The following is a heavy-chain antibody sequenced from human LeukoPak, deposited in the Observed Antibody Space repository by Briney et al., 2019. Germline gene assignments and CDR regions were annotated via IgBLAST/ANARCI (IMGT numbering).Heavy chain of an antibody. CDR3: AKETPNTGWFDP. D-gene: IGHD1-14*01. Sequence: ASVKVSCKASGHTFTTYYVHLMRQAPGQGLESMGVINPSGDGTNYPQRFQGRVTLTRDTSTSTVYMELSSLRSEDTAIYYCAKETPNTGWFDPWGQGTLVTVSS. V-gene: IGHV1-46*01. J-gene: IGHJ5*02. CDR1: GHTFTTYY. CDR2: INPSGDGT.